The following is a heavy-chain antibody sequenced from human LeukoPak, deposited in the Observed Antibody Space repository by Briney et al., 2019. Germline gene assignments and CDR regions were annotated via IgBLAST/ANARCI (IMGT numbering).Heavy chain of an antibody. D-gene: IGHD3-10*01. CDR3: AKDGYGSGNGRSSLDY. J-gene: IGHJ4*02. V-gene: IGHV3-30*02. CDR2: IWYGGSNK. CDR1: GFTFSSYA. Sequence: GGSLRLSCAASGFTFSSYAMSWVRQAPGKGLEWVAVIWYGGSNKYYADSVKGRFTISRDNSKNTLYLQMNSLRAEDTAVYYCAKDGYGSGNGRSSLDYWGQGTLVTVSS.